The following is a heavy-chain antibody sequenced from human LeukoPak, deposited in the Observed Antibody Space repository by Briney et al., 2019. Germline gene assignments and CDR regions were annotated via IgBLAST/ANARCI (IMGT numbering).Heavy chain of an antibody. V-gene: IGHV1-18*01. Sequence: GASVKVSCKASGYTFTSSGITWVRQAPGQGLEWMGWINGHNGNTDYAQNLQGRVTMTTDTSTSTAHMELRSLTSDDTAVYYCARGWNYNNDYWGQGTLVTVSS. D-gene: IGHD1-7*01. J-gene: IGHJ4*02. CDR2: INGHNGNT. CDR3: ARGWNYNNDY. CDR1: GYTFTSSG.